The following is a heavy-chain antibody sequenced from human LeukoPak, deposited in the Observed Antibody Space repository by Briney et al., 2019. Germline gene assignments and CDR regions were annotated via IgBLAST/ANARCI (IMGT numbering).Heavy chain of an antibody. CDR2: IIPIFGTA. CDR3: AKSLAYCGGDCPLGY. D-gene: IGHD2-21*02. Sequence: VASVKVSCKASGGTFSSYAISWVRQAPGQRLEWMGGIIPIFGTANYAQKFQGRVTITADESTSTAYMELSSLRSEDTAVYYCAKSLAYCGGDCPLGYWGQGTLVTVSS. J-gene: IGHJ4*02. CDR1: GGTFSSYA. V-gene: IGHV1-69*13.